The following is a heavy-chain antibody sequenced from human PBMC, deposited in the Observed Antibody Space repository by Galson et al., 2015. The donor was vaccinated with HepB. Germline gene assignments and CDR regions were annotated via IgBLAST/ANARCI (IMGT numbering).Heavy chain of an antibody. J-gene: IGHJ6*02. D-gene: IGHD6-13*01. CDR1: GFTFSSYA. Sequence: SLRLSCAASGFTFSSYAMHWVRQAPGKGLEWVAVISYDGSNKYYADSVKGRFTISRDNSKNTLYLQMNSLRAEDTAVYYCARAPNSSWYALYLWVTPETYGMDVWGQGTTVTVSS. CDR3: ARAPNSSWYALYLWVTPETYGMDV. V-gene: IGHV3-30*04. CDR2: ISYDGSNK.